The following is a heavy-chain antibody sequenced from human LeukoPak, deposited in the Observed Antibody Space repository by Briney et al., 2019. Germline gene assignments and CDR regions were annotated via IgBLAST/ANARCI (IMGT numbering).Heavy chain of an antibody. CDR3: ARVRGFSTRDFDY. D-gene: IGHD6-13*01. CDR1: GFTFSSYS. V-gene: IGHV3-21*01. Sequence: GGSLGLSCAASGFTFSSYSMNWVRQAPGKGLEWASSISSSSSDIYYADSVRGRFTISRDNAKNSLYLQMNSLRAEDTAVYYCARVRGFSTRDFDYWGQGTLVTVSS. CDR2: ISSSSSDI. J-gene: IGHJ4*02.